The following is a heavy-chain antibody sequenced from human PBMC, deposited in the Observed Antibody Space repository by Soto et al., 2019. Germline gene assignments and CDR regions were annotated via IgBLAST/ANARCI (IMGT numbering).Heavy chain of an antibody. CDR2: IWYDGSNK. Sequence: QVQLVESGGGVVQPGRSLRLSCAASGFTFSSYGMHWFRQAPGKGLEWVAVIWYDGSNKYYADSVKGRFTISRDNSKNTLYLQMNSLRAEDTAVYYCARARGYGDYYYYGMDVWGQGTTVTVSS. CDR3: ARARGYGDYYYYGMDV. CDR1: GFTFSSYG. V-gene: IGHV3-33*01. D-gene: IGHD4-17*01. J-gene: IGHJ6*02.